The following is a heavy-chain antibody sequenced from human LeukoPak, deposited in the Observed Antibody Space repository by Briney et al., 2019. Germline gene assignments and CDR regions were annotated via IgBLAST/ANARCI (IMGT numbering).Heavy chain of an antibody. D-gene: IGHD3-10*01. Sequence: SETLSLTCTVSGGSLNNYYWSWIRQPPGEGLEWIGYVHYSGSTNYNPSLKSRVTISVDTSKNQFPLKLSSVTAADTAVYYCARVGRYYGSGSCFDYWGQGTLVTVSS. CDR1: GGSLNNYY. V-gene: IGHV4-59*01. J-gene: IGHJ4*02. CDR3: ARVGRYYGSGSCFDY. CDR2: VHYSGST.